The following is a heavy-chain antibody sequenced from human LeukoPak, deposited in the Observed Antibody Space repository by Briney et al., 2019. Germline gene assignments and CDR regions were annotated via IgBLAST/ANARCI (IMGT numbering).Heavy chain of an antibody. CDR2: INPNSGGT. D-gene: IGHD3-16*02. CDR3: ARGAGDYVWGSYRPGDSNWFDP. V-gene: IGHV1-2*04. Sequence: ASVKVSCKASGYTFTGYYMHWVRQAPGQGLEWMGWINPNSGGTNYAQKFQGWVTMTRDTSISTAYMELSRLRSDDTAVYYCARGAGDYVWGSYRPGDSNWFDPWGQGTLVTVSS. CDR1: GYTFTGYY. J-gene: IGHJ5*02.